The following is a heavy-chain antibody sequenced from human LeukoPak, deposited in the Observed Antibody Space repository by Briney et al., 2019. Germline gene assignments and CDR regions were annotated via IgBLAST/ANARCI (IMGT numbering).Heavy chain of an antibody. V-gene: IGHV4-30-2*01. CDR1: GGSISSGSYY. D-gene: IGHD1-26*01. CDR2: IHSSEST. Sequence: SETLSLTCTVSGGSISSGSYYWSWIRQPPGKGLEWIGYIHSSESTYNSPSYYNPSLKSRVTISVDKSKNQFSLKVDSVTAADTAVYYCARDWHTGSYSPFDPWGQGRLVTVSS. CDR3: ARDWHTGSYSPFDP. J-gene: IGHJ5*02.